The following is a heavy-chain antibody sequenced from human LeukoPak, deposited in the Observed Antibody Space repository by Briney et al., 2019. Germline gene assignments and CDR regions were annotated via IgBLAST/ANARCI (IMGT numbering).Heavy chain of an antibody. Sequence: GGSLRLSCAASGFTFRSYGMHWVRQAPGKGLEWVAVISYDGSNKYYADSVKGRFTISRDNSKNTLYLEMNSLRAEDTAVYYCAKLRYYYDSSGYYPSDYWGQGTLVTVSS. CDR1: GFTFRSYG. CDR2: ISYDGSNK. D-gene: IGHD3-22*01. J-gene: IGHJ4*02. CDR3: AKLRYYYDSSGYYPSDY. V-gene: IGHV3-30*18.